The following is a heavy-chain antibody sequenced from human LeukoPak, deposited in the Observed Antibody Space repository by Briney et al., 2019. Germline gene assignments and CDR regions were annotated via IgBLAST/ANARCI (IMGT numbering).Heavy chain of an antibody. Sequence: PGGSLRLSCAASGFIFNNYAMSWARQAPGKGLEWVSRISSTGGGTYYADSVKGRFTISRDNSKNTLLLQMNSLRDEDAAVYYCARQPIEYSSSSGNYYYYYMDVWGKGTTVTVSS. CDR3: ARQPIEYSSSSGNYYYYYMDV. CDR1: GFIFNNYA. CDR2: ISSTGGGT. D-gene: IGHD6-6*01. V-gene: IGHV3-23*01. J-gene: IGHJ6*03.